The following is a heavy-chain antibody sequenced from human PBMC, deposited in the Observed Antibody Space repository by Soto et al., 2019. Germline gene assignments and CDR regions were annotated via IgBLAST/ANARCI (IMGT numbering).Heavy chain of an antibody. Sequence: PGGSLRLSCASSGFTFSSYAMSWVRQAPGKGLEWVSAISGSGGSTYYADSVKGRFTISRDNSKNTLYLQMNSLRAEDTAVYYCAKVMVRGVIRAPYFDYWGQGTLVTVSS. V-gene: IGHV3-23*01. CDR1: GFTFSSYA. J-gene: IGHJ4*02. D-gene: IGHD3-10*01. CDR3: AKVMVRGVIRAPYFDY. CDR2: ISGSGGST.